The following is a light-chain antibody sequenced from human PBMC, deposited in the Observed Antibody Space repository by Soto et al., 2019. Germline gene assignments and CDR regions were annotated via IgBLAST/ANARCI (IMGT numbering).Light chain of an antibody. J-gene: IGKJ1*01. V-gene: IGKV1-27*01. CDR2: AIS. CDR3: QNYVGDPWT. Sequence: DIQMTQSPSSLSASVGDRVTITCRASRGIGNYLAWYQQRPGKVPELLIYAISTLQSGVPSRFSGSGSWTDFTLTVSSLQPEDVATYYCQNYVGDPWTFGQGTKVEIK. CDR1: RGIGNY.